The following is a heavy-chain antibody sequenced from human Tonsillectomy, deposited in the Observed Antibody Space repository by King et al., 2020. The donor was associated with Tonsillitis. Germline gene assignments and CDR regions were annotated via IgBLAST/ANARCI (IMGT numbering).Heavy chain of an antibody. D-gene: IGHD3-10*01. CDR2: IYYSGST. J-gene: IGHJ4*02. Sequence: LQLQESGPGLVKPSETLSLTCTVSGGSISSSSYYWGWIRQPPGKGLEWIGSIYYSGSTYYNPSLKSRVTISVDTSKNQFSLKLSSVTAADTAVYYCARLRGSGFNFDYWGQGTLVTVSS. CDR3: ARLRGSGFNFDY. V-gene: IGHV4-39*01. CDR1: GGSISSSSYY.